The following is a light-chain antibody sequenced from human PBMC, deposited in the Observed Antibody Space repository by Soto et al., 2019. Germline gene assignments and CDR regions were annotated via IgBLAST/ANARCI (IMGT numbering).Light chain of an antibody. CDR3: QQYENLPPT. Sequence: DIQMTQSPSSLSASVGDTVTITCQASQDISNYLNWYQQKPGKAPKLLIYDASNLETGVPSRFSGGGYGTDFTFTINSLEPEDIATYYCQQYENLPPTFGQGTKVDIK. J-gene: IGKJ1*01. V-gene: IGKV1-33*01. CDR2: DAS. CDR1: QDISNY.